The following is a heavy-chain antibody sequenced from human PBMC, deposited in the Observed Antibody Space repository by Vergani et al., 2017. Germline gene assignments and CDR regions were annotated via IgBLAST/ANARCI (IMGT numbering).Heavy chain of an antibody. CDR1: GFTFSSYG. J-gene: IGHJ4*02. CDR3: AKEDYEFWSGYYKYFYY. D-gene: IGHD3-3*01. Sequence: QVQLVESGGGVVQPGRSLRLSCAASGFTFSSYGVHWVRQAPGKGLEWVAVISYDGSNKYYADSVKGLFTISRDNSKNTLYLQMNSLRAEDTAVYDCAKEDYEFWSGYYKYFYYWGQGTLVTVSS. V-gene: IGHV3-30*18. CDR2: ISYDGSNK.